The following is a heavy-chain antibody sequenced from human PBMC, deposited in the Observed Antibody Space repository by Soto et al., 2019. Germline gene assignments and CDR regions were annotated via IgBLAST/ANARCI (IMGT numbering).Heavy chain of an antibody. J-gene: IGHJ5*02. D-gene: IGHD3-22*01. Sequence: QITLKESGPPLVKPTQTLTLTCTFSGFSLSTSGVGVGWIRQPPGRALEWLALIYWDDDKRYSPSLKSRLTITKDTSKNQVVLTMTNKDPVDTATYYCAHSMDSSGYYPNWFDPWGQGTLVTVSS. CDR1: GFSLSTSGVG. V-gene: IGHV2-5*02. CDR2: IYWDDDK. CDR3: AHSMDSSGYYPNWFDP.